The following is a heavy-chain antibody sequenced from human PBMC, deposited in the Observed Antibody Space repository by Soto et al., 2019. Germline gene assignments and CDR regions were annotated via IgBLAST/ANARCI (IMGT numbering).Heavy chain of an antibody. CDR2: IYYSGST. V-gene: IGHV4-59*01. CDR3: ARDRGGITGTETYYYYYGMDV. D-gene: IGHD1-7*01. J-gene: IGHJ6*02. Sequence: SETLSLTCTVSGGSISSYYWSWIRQPPGKGLEWIGYIYYSGSTNYNPSLKSRVTISVDTSKNQFSLKLSSVTAADTAVYYCARDRGGITGTETYYYYYGMDVWGQGTTVTV. CDR1: GGSISSYY.